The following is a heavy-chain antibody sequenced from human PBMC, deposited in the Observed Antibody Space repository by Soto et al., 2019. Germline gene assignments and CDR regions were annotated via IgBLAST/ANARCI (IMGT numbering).Heavy chain of an antibody. CDR2: IIPIFGRA. Sequence: QLQLVQSGAEVTKPGSSVKVSCKASGGTFSSYAFSWVRQAPGQGLEWMGGIIPIFGRANYAQKFQGRVTITADESTSTGYMELSSLRPEDTAVYYCARDPTYSDKGMGVPAKYGMDVWGHWTTVTVSS. D-gene: IGHD2-15*01. CDR3: ARDPTYSDKGMGVPAKYGMDV. CDR1: GGTFSSYA. J-gene: IGHJ6*02. V-gene: IGHV1-69*12.